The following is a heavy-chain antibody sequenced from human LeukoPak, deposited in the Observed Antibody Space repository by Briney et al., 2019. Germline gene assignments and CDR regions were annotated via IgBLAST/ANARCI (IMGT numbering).Heavy chain of an antibody. CDR3: ARVYRLYSSSSMGY. D-gene: IGHD6-6*01. J-gene: IGHJ4*02. V-gene: IGHV1-2*06. Sequence: ASVKVSCKASGYTFTGYYMHWVRQAPGQGLEWMGRINPNSGGTNYAQKFQGRVTMTRDTSISTAYMELSRLRSDDKAVYYCARVYRLYSSSSMGYWGQGTLVTVSS. CDR1: GYTFTGYY. CDR2: INPNSGGT.